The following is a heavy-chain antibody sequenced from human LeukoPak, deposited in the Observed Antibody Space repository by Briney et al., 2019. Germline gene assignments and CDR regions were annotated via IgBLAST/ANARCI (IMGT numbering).Heavy chain of an antibody. J-gene: IGHJ6*03. V-gene: IGHV3-21*01. Sequence: PGGSLRLSCAASGFTFSSYNMSWVRQAPGKGLEWVGSINSTSGDTVYADSAKGRCTVSRYNAKNSLSLQMNSLRADDTAIYYCARDPYSGSYGDSYYYYMDVWGEGTTVTISS. CDR3: ARDPYSGSYGDSYYYYMDV. CDR1: GFTFSSYN. CDR2: INSTSGDT. D-gene: IGHD1-26*01.